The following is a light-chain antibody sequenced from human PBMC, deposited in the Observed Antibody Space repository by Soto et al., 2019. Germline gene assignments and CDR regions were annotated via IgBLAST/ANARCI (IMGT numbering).Light chain of an antibody. CDR1: QSVISC. Sequence: VLKHSPATLSLYQGERATLSCRASQSVISCLAWYQQKPGQAPRPLIYGASSRATGIPDRFSGSGSGTDFTLTISRLEPEDFAVYYCQQSASSTYTFGELTKV. CDR2: GAS. CDR3: QQSASSTYT. J-gene: IGKJ4*02. V-gene: IGKV3-20*01.